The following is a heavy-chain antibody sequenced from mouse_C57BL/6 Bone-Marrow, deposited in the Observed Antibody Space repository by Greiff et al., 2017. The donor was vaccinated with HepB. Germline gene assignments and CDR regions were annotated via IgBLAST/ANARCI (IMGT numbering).Heavy chain of an antibody. V-gene: IGHV14-4*01. CDR1: GFNIKDDY. CDR3: TRDYYGSDAMDD. CDR2: IDPENGDT. D-gene: IGHD1-1*01. J-gene: IGHJ4*01. Sequence: VQLQQSGAELVRPGASVKLSCTASGFNIKDDYMNWVKQRPEQGLEWIGWIDPENGDTEYASKFQGKATITADTSSNTAYLQLSSLTSEDTAVYYCTRDYYGSDAMDDWGQGTSVTVSS.